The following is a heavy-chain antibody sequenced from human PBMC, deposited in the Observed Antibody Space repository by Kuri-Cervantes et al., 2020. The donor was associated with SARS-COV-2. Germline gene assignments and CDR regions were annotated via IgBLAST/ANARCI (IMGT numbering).Heavy chain of an antibody. J-gene: IGHJ6*02. Sequence: ASVKVSCKASGGTFSSYAISWVRQAPGQGLEWMGWINPNSGGTNYAQKFQGRVTMTRDTSISTAYMELSRLRSDDTAGYYCAREGGGTIQYYYYGMDVWGQGTTVTVSS. D-gene: IGHD3-3*01. CDR2: INPNSGGT. V-gene: IGHV1-2*02. CDR3: AREGGGTIQYYYYGMDV. CDR1: GGTFSSYA.